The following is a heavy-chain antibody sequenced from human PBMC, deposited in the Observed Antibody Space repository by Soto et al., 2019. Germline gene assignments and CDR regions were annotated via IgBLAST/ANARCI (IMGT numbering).Heavy chain of an antibody. CDR1: GYTFAGYY. D-gene: IGHD2-15*01. CDR2: INPNSGGT. CDR3: ARDLEDIVVVVAATLPSYSSGMDV. J-gene: IGHJ6*02. V-gene: IGHV1-2*02. Sequence: ASVKVSCKASGYTFAGYYMHWVRQAPGQGLEWMGWINPNSGGTNYAQKFQGRVTMTRDTSISTAYMELSRLRSDDTAVYYCARDLEDIVVVVAATLPSYSSGMDVWGQGTTVTVSS.